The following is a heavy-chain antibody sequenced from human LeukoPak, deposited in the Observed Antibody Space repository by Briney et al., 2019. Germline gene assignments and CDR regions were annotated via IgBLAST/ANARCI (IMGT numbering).Heavy chain of an antibody. CDR2: ISSSSRYI. V-gene: IGHV3-21*01. Sequence: GGSLRLSCAASGFTFSTYSMNWVRQAPGKGLEWVSSISSSSRYIYYADSVKGRFTISRDDAKTSLYLQINSLRAEDTAVYYCARDDYGTKNLDYWGQGTLVTVSS. CDR3: ARDDYGTKNLDY. D-gene: IGHD4-17*01. CDR1: GFTFSTYS. J-gene: IGHJ4*02.